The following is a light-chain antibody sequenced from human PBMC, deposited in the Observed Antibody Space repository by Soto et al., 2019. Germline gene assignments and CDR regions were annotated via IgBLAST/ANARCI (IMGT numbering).Light chain of an antibody. CDR1: QSLVYSDGNTY. V-gene: IGKV2-30*01. J-gene: IGKJ5*01. Sequence: DVVVTQSPLSLPVTLGQAASISRRSSQSLVYSDGNTYLSWFHQRTGQSPRRLIYKVSNRDSGVPDRFSGSGSGTDFTLKISRVEAEDVGVYYCMQGTHWPPITFGQGTRLEIK. CDR3: MQGTHWPPIT. CDR2: KVS.